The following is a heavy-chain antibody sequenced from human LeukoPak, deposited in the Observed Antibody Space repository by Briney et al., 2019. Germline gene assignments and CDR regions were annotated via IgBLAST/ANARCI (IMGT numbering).Heavy chain of an antibody. Sequence: SETLSLTCAVYGGSFSGYYWSWIRQPPGKGLEWIGEINHSGSTNYNPSLKSRVTISVDTSKNQFSLKLSSVTAADTAVYYCAIQIRIAARHVDYWGQGTLVTVSS. J-gene: IGHJ4*02. V-gene: IGHV4-34*01. CDR3: AIQIRIAARHVDY. D-gene: IGHD6-6*01. CDR1: GGSFSGYY. CDR2: INHSGST.